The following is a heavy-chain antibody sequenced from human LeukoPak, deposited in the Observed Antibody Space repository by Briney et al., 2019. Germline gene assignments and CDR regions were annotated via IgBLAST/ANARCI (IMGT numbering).Heavy chain of an antibody. Sequence: GGSLRLSCTVSGFTVSSNSMSWVRQAPGKGLEWVSFIYSDNTHYSDSVKGRFTISRDNSMNTLYLQMNSLRAEDTAIYFCAKDIWRWAFDIWGQGTMVTVSS. J-gene: IGHJ3*02. D-gene: IGHD5-24*01. V-gene: IGHV3-53*01. CDR2: IYSDNT. CDR1: GFTVSSNS. CDR3: AKDIWRWAFDI.